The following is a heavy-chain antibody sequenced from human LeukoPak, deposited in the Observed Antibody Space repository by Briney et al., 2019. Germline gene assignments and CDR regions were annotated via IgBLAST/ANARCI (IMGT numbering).Heavy chain of an antibody. Sequence: GGSLRLSCAASGFTFSSYAMGWVRQAPGKGLEWVSAISGSGGSTYYADSVKGRFTISRDNSKNMLYLQMSSLRAEDTAVYYCAKVDNWNFDYWGQGTLVTVSS. CDR1: GFTFSSYA. CDR2: ISGSGGST. V-gene: IGHV3-23*01. CDR3: AKVDNWNFDY. D-gene: IGHD1-20*01. J-gene: IGHJ4*02.